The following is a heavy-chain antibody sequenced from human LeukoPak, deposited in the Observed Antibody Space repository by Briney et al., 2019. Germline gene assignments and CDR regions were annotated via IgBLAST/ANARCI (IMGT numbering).Heavy chain of an antibody. Sequence: SETLSLTCAVYGGSFSGYYWSWIRQPPGKGLEWIGEINHSGSTNYNPSLKSRVTISVDTSKNQFSLKLSSVTAADTAVYYCARSKVVVAATRAKNFDYWGQGTLVTVSS. J-gene: IGHJ4*02. CDR3: ARSKVVVAATRAKNFDY. CDR1: GGSFSGYY. D-gene: IGHD2-15*01. V-gene: IGHV4-34*01. CDR2: INHSGST.